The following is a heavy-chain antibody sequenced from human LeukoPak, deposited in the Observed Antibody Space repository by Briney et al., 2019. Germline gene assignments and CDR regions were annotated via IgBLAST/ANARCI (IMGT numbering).Heavy chain of an antibody. CDR3: AREVTMLRGVIYFDF. J-gene: IGHJ4*02. Sequence: GGSLRLSCAASGFTFSAYNMNWVRQAPGAGLEWLSYISCSDSTLNYADSVKGRFTTSRDNAKNSLFLQMNSLRAEDTAVYYCAREVTMLRGVIYFDFWGQGTLVTVSS. V-gene: IGHV3-48*04. D-gene: IGHD3-10*01. CDR1: GFTFSAYN. CDR2: ISCSDSTL.